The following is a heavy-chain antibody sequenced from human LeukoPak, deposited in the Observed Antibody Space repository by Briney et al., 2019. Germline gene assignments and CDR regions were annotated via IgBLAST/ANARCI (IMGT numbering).Heavy chain of an antibody. Sequence: PSETLSLTCTVSGGSISSYYWNWIRRPPGKGLEWIGYIYYNGNTNYSPSLKSRVTMSVDTSKNLFSLKVSSVTAADTAVYYCARGGLRFSWTGMDVWGQGTTVTVSS. J-gene: IGHJ6*02. CDR2: IYYNGNT. CDR3: ARGGLRFSWTGMDV. D-gene: IGHD3-3*01. V-gene: IGHV4-59*01. CDR1: GGSISSYY.